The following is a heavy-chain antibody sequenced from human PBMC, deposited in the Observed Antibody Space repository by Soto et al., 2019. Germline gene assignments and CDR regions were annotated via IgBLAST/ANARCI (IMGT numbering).Heavy chain of an antibody. CDR1: GDTFSPYT. CDR2: IIPRSATS. J-gene: IGHJ4*02. D-gene: IGHD1-26*01. CDR3: ARGIVGATTYDY. Sequence: LVKVSRKASGDTFSPYTITRVRQAPGQGLEWMGGIIPRSATSNYAQKLQGRVTMTTDTSTSTAYMELRSLRSEDTAVYYCARGIVGATTYDYWGQGTLVTVSS. V-gene: IGHV1-69*05.